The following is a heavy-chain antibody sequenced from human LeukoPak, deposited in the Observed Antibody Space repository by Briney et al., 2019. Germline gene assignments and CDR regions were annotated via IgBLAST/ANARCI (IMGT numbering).Heavy chain of an antibody. Sequence: SVKVSCXASGGTFNSYTFSWVRQAPGQGLQWMGRVIPILGVANYAQEFQGRVTITADKSTSTVYMELSSLRFEDTAVYYCARGPRDVVIKELVDYLGQGTLVTVSS. CDR2: VIPILGVA. V-gene: IGHV1-69*02. CDR1: GGTFNSYT. CDR3: ARGPRDVVIKELVDY. J-gene: IGHJ4*02. D-gene: IGHD3-22*01.